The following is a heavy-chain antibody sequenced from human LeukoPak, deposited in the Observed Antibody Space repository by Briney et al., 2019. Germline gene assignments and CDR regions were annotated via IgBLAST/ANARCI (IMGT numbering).Heavy chain of an antibody. V-gene: IGHV1-2*02. Sequence: ASVKVSCQASGYTFTRYYMHWVRQAPGQGLEWMGWVNPNRGGTNYVQTFQGSVTMTRDTSISTAYMELSRLRSDDTAVYYCERGAEGVDPAASYFDYWGQGALVTVSS. CDR1: GYTFTRYY. J-gene: IGHJ4*02. CDR3: ERGAEGVDPAASYFDY. CDR2: VNPNRGGT. D-gene: IGHD3-10*01.